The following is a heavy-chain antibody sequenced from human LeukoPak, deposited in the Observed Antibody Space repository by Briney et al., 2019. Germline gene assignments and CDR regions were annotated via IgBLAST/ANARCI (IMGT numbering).Heavy chain of an antibody. Sequence: GGSLRLSCAASGFTFSSYDMHWVRQATGKGLEWASAIGTAGDTYYPGSVKGRFTISRENAKNSLYLQMNSLRAGDTAVYYCAASSGYHYRPFGYWGQGTLVTVSS. J-gene: IGHJ4*02. D-gene: IGHD3-22*01. CDR3: AASSGYHYRPFGY. V-gene: IGHV3-13*04. CDR2: IGTAGDT. CDR1: GFTFSSYD.